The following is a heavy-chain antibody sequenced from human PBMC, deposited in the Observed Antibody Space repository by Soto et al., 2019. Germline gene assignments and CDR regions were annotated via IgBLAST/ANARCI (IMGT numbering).Heavy chain of an antibody. CDR3: ARGIYGVPFDY. CDR1: GGSFSGYY. D-gene: IGHD4-17*01. J-gene: IGHJ4*02. CDR2: INHSGST. Sequence: QVQLQQWGAGLLKPSETLSLTCAVYGGSFSGYYWSWIRQPPGKGLEWIGEINHSGSTNYNPSLKSRVTISVDTSKNQFSLTLSAVTAADTAVYYCARGIYGVPFDYWGQGTLVTVSS. V-gene: IGHV4-34*01.